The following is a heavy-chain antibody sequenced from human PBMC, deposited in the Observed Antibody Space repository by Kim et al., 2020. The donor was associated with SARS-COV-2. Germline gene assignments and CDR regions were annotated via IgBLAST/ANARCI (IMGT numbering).Heavy chain of an antibody. CDR2: ISSNGGST. CDR3: VKANLAYSGYDRTRYYYYYGMDV. J-gene: IGHJ6*02. CDR1: GFTFSSYA. Sequence: GGSLRLSCSASGFTFSSYAMHWVRQAPGKGLEYVSAISSNGGSTYYADSVKGRFTISRDNSKNTLYLQMSSLRAEDTAVYYCVKANLAYSGYDRTRYYYYYGMDVWGQGTTVTVSS. D-gene: IGHD5-12*01. V-gene: IGHV3-64D*06.